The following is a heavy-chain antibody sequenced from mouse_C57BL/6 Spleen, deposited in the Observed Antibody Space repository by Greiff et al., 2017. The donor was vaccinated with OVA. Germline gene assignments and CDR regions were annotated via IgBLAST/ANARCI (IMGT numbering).Heavy chain of an antibody. J-gene: IGHJ2*01. CDR2: INYDGSST. V-gene: IGHV5-16*01. Sequence: EVQRVESEGGLVQPGSSMKLSCTASGFTFSDYYMAWVRPVPEKGLEWVANINYDGSSTYYLDSLKSRFIISRDNAKNILYLQMSSLKSEDTATYYCAREGDYYGSSYFDYWGQGTTLTVSS. CDR1: GFTFSDYY. D-gene: IGHD1-1*01. CDR3: AREGDYYGSSYFDY.